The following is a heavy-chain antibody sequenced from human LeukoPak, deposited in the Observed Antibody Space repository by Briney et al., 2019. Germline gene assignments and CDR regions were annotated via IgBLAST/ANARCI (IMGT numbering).Heavy chain of an antibody. J-gene: IGHJ4*02. V-gene: IGHV3-30*18. CDR3: AKDLWFGEFGYFDY. Sequence: PGGSLRLSCAASGFTFSSYDMHWIRQAPGKGLEWVAVISYDGSNKYYGDSVKGRFTISRDNSKNTLYLQMNSLRAEDTAVYYCAKDLWFGEFGYFDYWGQGTLVTVSS. CDR2: ISYDGSNK. CDR1: GFTFSSYD. D-gene: IGHD3-10*01.